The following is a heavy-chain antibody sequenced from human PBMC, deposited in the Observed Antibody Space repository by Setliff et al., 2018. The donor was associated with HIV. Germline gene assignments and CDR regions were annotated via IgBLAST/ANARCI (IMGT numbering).Heavy chain of an antibody. Sequence: GGSLRLSCAASGFTFSNYGIHWVRQAPGKGLEWVAVIWFDESKRYYADSVKGRFTISRDNSKNTLYLEMSSLRPEDTAIYYCAKLLWFGESAFDIWGQGTMVTVSS. CDR3: AKLLWFGESAFDI. D-gene: IGHD3-10*01. V-gene: IGHV3-30*02. CDR1: GFTFSNYG. CDR2: IWFDESKR. J-gene: IGHJ3*02.